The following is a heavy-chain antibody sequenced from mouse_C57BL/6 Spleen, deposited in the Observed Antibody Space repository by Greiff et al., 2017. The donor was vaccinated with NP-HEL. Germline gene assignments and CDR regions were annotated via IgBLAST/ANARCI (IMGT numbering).Heavy chain of an antibody. J-gene: IGHJ4*01. CDR3: ARDRGTTVVPYAMDY. V-gene: IGHV5-4*01. D-gene: IGHD1-1*01. Sequence: EVKLVESGGGLVKPGGSLKLSCAASGFTFSSYAMSWVRQTPEKRLEWVATISDGGSYTYYPDNVKGRFTISRDNAKNNLYLQMSHLKSEDTAMYYCARDRGTTVVPYAMDYWGQGTSVTVSS. CDR2: ISDGGSYT. CDR1: GFTFSSYA.